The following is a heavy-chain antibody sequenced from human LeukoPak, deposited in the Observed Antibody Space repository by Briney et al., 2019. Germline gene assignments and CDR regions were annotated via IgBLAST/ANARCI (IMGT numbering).Heavy chain of an antibody. Sequence: ASVKVSCKASGGTFSSYMITWVRQAPGQGLEWVGWISTYEGTTNYAQKFQGRVTMTRDTSTNTAYMELRSLTSDDTAVYYCARVAGDGYYYYYYYMDVWGKGTTVTVS. CDR3: ARVAGDGYYYYYYYMDV. CDR2: ISTYEGTT. V-gene: IGHV1-18*01. CDR1: GGTFSSYM. J-gene: IGHJ6*03. D-gene: IGHD7-27*01.